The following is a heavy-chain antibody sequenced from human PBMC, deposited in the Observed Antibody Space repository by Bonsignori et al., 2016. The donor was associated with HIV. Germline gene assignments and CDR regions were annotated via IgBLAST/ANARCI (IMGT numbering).Heavy chain of an antibody. CDR3: ATYAGYFDY. J-gene: IGHJ4*02. CDR2: IYYSGST. V-gene: IGHV4-59*01. Sequence: RQAPGKGLEWIGYIYYSGSTNYNPSLKSRVTISVDTSKNQFSLKLSSVTAADTAVYYCATYAGYFDYWGQGTLVTVSS. D-gene: IGHD3-16*01.